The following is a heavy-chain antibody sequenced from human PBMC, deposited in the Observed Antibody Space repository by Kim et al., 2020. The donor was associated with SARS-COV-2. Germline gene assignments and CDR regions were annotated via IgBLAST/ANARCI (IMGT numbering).Heavy chain of an antibody. Sequence: ASVKVSCKASGYTFTSYGISWVRQAPGQGLEWIGWISAYNGNTNYAQKLQGRVTMTTDTSTSTAYMELRSLRSDDTAVYYCARNTLGDERDYYYYGMDVWGQGTTVTVSS. CDR3: ARNTLGDERDYYYYGMDV. J-gene: IGHJ6*02. V-gene: IGHV1-18*01. CDR1: GYTFTSYG. D-gene: IGHD3-16*01. CDR2: ISAYNGNT.